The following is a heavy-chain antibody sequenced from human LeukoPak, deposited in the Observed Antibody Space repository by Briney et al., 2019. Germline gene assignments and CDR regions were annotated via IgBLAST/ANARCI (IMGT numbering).Heavy chain of an antibody. CDR3: VREGEHYYDNSAFFAY. Sequence: PGGSLRLSCAASGFAFTAYLIHWVRQPPGKGLEWVAVMSSDGNAIFYADSVRGRFTISRDNSKNTLYLQVNSLRVEDTAVYYCVREGEHYYDNSAFFAYWGQGTLVTVSS. V-gene: IGHV3-30-3*01. J-gene: IGHJ4*02. CDR1: GFAFTAYL. D-gene: IGHD3-22*01. CDR2: MSSDGNAI.